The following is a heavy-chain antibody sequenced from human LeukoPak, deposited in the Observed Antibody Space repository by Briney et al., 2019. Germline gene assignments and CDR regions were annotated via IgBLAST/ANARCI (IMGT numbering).Heavy chain of an antibody. J-gene: IGHJ4*02. D-gene: IGHD3-9*01. CDR1: GGSISSGGYY. CDR2: IYYSGST. CDR3: ARRDSREVRYFDWLFDY. Sequence: SQTLSLTCTVSGGSISSGGYYWSWIRQHPGKGLEWIGYIYYSGSTYYNPSLKSRVTISVDTSKNQFSLELSSVTAADTAVYYCARRDSREVRYFDWLFDYWGQGTLVTVSS. V-gene: IGHV4-31*03.